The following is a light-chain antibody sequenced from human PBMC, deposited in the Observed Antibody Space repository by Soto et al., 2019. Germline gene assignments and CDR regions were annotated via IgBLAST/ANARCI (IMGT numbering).Light chain of an antibody. Sequence: QSVLTQPPSASGTPGQRVTISCSGSSSNIGSHAVNWYQQLPGTAPKLLIYSNNQRPSGVPDRFSGSKSGTSASLAIGGLQSEDEADYYCAAWDDSLNGLLFGGGTKVTVL. J-gene: IGLJ2*01. CDR3: AAWDDSLNGLL. V-gene: IGLV1-44*01. CDR2: SNN. CDR1: SSNIGSHA.